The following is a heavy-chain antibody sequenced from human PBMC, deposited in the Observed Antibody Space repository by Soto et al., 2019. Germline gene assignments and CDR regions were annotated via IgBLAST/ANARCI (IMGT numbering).Heavy chain of an antibody. D-gene: IGHD6-19*01. CDR3: ARDVAMPSGLGLGY. Sequence: QVQVVESGGGVVQPGRSLRLSCAASGFVFSNYGLHWVRQAPGKGLEWVAFISNDGSKKYYGDSVKGRFTISRDNSENTVYLQMTSLRPDDTAVFYCARDVAMPSGLGLGYWGQGTLVTVSS. CDR1: GFVFSNYG. V-gene: IGHV3-30*03. J-gene: IGHJ4*02. CDR2: ISNDGSKK.